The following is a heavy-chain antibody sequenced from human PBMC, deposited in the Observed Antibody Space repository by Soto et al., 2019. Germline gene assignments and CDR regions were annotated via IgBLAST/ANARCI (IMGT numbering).Heavy chain of an antibody. D-gene: IGHD2-15*01. Sequence: EVQLVESGGGLVQPGGSLRLSCAASGFTFSSYEMNWVRQAPGKGLEWVSYISTSGSTIYYADSVKGRFTTSRDNAKNSLYLQMNSLRAEDTAVYYCARASVVLVDGFDYWGQGTLVTVSS. V-gene: IGHV3-48*03. J-gene: IGHJ4*02. CDR1: GFTFSSYE. CDR3: ARASVVLVDGFDY. CDR2: ISTSGSTI.